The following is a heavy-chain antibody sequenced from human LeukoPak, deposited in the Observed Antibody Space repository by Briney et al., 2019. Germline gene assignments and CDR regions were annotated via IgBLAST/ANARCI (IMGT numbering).Heavy chain of an antibody. CDR2: INYSGTT. D-gene: IGHD3-16*01. J-gene: IGHJ5*02. Sequence: SETLSLTCAVSGDSIRNDYWSWIRQPPGKGLEWIAYINYSGTTNYNPSLESRVTISVDTSKNLFSLKFTSVTATDTAVYYCARHRPGERRFDPWGQGTLVTVSS. CDR3: ARHRPGERRFDP. V-gene: IGHV4-59*08. CDR1: GDSIRNDY.